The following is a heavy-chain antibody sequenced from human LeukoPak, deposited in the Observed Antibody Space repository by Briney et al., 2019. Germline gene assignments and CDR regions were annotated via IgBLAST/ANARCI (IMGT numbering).Heavy chain of an antibody. CDR1: GGSIRTYF. V-gene: IGHV4-4*08. D-gene: IGHD1-14*01. J-gene: IGHJ6*01. CDR2: ISDSGNT. CDR3: ARNHVDSNYSMDV. Sequence: SETLSLTCTVSGGSIRTYFWSWIRQPPGKRLEWIGYISDSGNTIYSPSLKRRVTISVDTSKNQFSLKVSSVTAADTAVYYCARNHVDSNYSMDVWGQGTTVTVSS.